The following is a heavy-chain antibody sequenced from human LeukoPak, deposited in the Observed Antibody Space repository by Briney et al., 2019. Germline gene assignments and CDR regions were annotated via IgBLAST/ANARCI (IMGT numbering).Heavy chain of an antibody. CDR2: VYYSGST. CDR3: ARDRGSGYYGGIDY. J-gene: IGHJ4*02. V-gene: IGHV4-59*01. CDR1: GGSISSYY. Sequence: ASETLSLTCTVSGGSISSYYWSWIRQPPGKGLEWIGYVYYSGSTNYNPSLKSRVTISVDTSKNQFSLKLSSVTAADTAVYYCARDRGSGYYGGIDYWGQGTLVTVSS. D-gene: IGHD3-22*01.